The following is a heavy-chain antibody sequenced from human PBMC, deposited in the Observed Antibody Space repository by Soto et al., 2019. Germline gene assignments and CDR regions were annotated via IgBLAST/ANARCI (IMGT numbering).Heavy chain of an antibody. Sequence: ASVKVSCKASGFTFSNYGLNWVRQAPGQGLEWMGWVSANNGHTNYAQNLQGRVAMTTDTSTSTAYMELRGLTFDDTAVYYCARDIESVTAKHFFYYYAMDVWGQGTTVTVSS. CDR1: GFTFSNYG. J-gene: IGHJ6*02. CDR3: ARDIESVTAKHFFYYYAMDV. CDR2: VSANNGHT. V-gene: IGHV1-18*01. D-gene: IGHD2-8*01.